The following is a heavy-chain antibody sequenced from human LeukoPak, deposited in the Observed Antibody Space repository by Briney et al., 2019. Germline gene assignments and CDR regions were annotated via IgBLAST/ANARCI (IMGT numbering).Heavy chain of an antibody. D-gene: IGHD3-10*01. CDR2: INPNSGGT. V-gene: IGHV1-2*02. J-gene: IGHJ3*02. CDR3: ARDGRIAMVRRVNAFDI. CDR1: GYTFTGYY. Sequence: AASVQVSCQASGYTFTGYYMHWVRQAPGQGLEWMGWINPNSGGTNYAQKFQGRVTMTTDTSTSTAYMELRSLRSDDTAVYYCARDGRIAMVRRVNAFDIWGQGTMVTVSS.